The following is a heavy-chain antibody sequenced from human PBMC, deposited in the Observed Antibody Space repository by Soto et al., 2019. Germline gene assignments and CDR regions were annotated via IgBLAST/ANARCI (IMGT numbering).Heavy chain of an antibody. CDR1: GFTFSDYY. Sequence: QVQLVESGGGLVKPGGSLRLSCAASGFTFSDYYMSWIRQAPGKGLEWVSYISSSDSIYYADSVKGRVTISRDNAKNSLYLQMNSLRAEDTAVYYCARDLGYYDSSGYFDYWGQGTLVTVSS. CDR3: ARDLGYYDSSGYFDY. J-gene: IGHJ4*02. V-gene: IGHV3-11*01. CDR2: ISSSDSI. D-gene: IGHD3-22*01.